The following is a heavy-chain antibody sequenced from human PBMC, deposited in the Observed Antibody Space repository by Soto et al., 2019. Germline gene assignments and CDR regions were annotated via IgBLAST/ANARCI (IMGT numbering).Heavy chain of an antibody. Sequence: EVQLVETGGGLIQPGGSLRLSCAASGFTVSSNYMSWVRQAPGKGLEWVSVIYSGGSTYYVDSVKGRFTISRDNSKNTLYLQMNSLRAEDTAVYYCARESAGYGGGYYYYYGMDVWGQGTTVTVSS. CDR2: IYSGGST. V-gene: IGHV3-53*02. D-gene: IGHD5-12*01. J-gene: IGHJ6*02. CDR3: ARESAGYGGGYYYYYGMDV. CDR1: GFTVSSNY.